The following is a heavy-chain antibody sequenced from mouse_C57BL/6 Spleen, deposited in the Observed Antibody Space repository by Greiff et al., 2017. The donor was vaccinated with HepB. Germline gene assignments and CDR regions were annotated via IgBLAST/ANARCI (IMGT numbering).Heavy chain of an antibody. CDR1: GYTFTDYY. Sequence: EVKLQQSGPVLVKPGASVKMSCKASGYTFTDYYMNWVKQSHGKSLEWIGVINPHNGGTSYNQKFKGKATLTVDKSSSTAYMELNSLTSEDSAVYYCATLYDSWYFDVWGTGTTVTVSS. CDR3: ATLYDSWYFDV. D-gene: IGHD2-3*01. J-gene: IGHJ1*03. V-gene: IGHV1-19*01. CDR2: INPHNGGT.